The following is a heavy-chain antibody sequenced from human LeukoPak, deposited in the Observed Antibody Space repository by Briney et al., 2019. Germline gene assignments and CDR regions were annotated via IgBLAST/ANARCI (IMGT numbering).Heavy chain of an antibody. Sequence: PSETLSLTCTVSGGSISSSSYYWGWIRQPPGTGLEWIGSIYYSGSTYYNPSLKSRVTISVDTSTNQFSLKLSSVTAAGTAVYYCARRRGDYVRRFDPWGQGTLVTVSS. J-gene: IGHJ5*02. D-gene: IGHD4-17*01. V-gene: IGHV4-39*01. CDR2: IYYSGST. CDR1: GGSISSSSYY. CDR3: ARRRGDYVRRFDP.